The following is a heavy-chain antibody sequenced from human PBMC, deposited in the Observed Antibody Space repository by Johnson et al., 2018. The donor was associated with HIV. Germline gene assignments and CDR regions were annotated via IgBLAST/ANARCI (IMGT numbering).Heavy chain of an antibody. J-gene: IGHJ3*02. V-gene: IGHV3-7*05. D-gene: IGHD3-10*01. Sequence: VHLVESGGGLVQPGGSLRLACLASGFTFSSNWMNWVRQAPGKGLEWVANIKEDGSERDYADSVRGRFAISRDNARHSMSLQMNSLRTEDTAVYFCARPIVRGASDIWGQGTMVTVSP. CDR3: ARPIVRGASDI. CDR2: IKEDGSER. CDR1: GFTFSSNW.